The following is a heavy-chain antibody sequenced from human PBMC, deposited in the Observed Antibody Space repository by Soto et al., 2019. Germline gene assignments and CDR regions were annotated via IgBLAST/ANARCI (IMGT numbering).Heavy chain of an antibody. J-gene: IGHJ6*02. CDR1: GYSFTSYW. CDR3: ARQNWNSPTYYYGMDV. CDR2: IDPSDSYT. D-gene: IGHD1-7*01. V-gene: IGHV5-10-1*01. Sequence: PGESLKICCKVSGYSFTSYWISWVRQMPGKGLEWMGRIDPSDSYTNYSPSFQGHVTISADKSISTAYLQWSSLKASDTAMYYCARQNWNSPTYYYGMDVWGQGTTVTVS.